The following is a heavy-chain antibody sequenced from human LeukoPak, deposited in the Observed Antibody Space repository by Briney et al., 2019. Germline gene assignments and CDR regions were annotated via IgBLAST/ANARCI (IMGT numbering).Heavy chain of an antibody. CDR2: INPSGGST. J-gene: IGHJ6*02. CDR3: ARNPEGYCTNGVCPTYYYYGMDV. Sequence: ASVKVSCKASGYTFTIYYMHWVRQAPGQGLEWMGIINPSGGSTSYAQKFQGRVTMTRDTSTSTVYMELSSLRSEDTAVYYCARNPEGYCTNGVCPTYYYYGMDVWGQGTTVTVSS. V-gene: IGHV1-46*01. D-gene: IGHD2-8*01. CDR1: GYTFTIYY.